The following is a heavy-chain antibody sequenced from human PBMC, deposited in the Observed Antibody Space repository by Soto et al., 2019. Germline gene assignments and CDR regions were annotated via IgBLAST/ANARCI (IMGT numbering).Heavy chain of an antibody. Sequence: SETLSLTCTVSGGSISSGGYYWSWIRQHPGKGLEWIGYVYYSGSTYYNPSLKSRVTISVDTSKNQFSLKLSSVTAADTAVYYCARHGYGGYGYFDYWGQGTLGTGSS. J-gene: IGHJ4*02. CDR3: ARHGYGGYGYFDY. V-gene: IGHV4-31*03. CDR1: GGSISSGGYY. CDR2: VYYSGST. D-gene: IGHD5-12*01.